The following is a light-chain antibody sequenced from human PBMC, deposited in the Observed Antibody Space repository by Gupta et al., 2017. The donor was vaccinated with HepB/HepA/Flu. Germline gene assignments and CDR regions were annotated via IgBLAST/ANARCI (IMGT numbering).Light chain of an antibody. J-gene: IGKJ5*01. CDR3: QQRDSTPIT. V-gene: IGKV1-39*01. CDR2: AAS. Sequence: DIQMTQSPSSLSASVGDRVTITCRASQSISSYLNWYQQKPGKAPKLLIYAASRVQSGVPSRFSGSGSGTDFTLTISRRQPEDFATYYCQQRDSTPITFGQGTRLEIK. CDR1: QSISSY.